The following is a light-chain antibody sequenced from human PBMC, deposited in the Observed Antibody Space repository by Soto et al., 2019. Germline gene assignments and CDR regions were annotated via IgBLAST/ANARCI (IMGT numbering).Light chain of an antibody. CDR2: AAS. CDR1: EYINTY. CDR3: QQSYSTPHS. V-gene: IGKV1-39*01. J-gene: IGKJ2*03. Sequence: DIQVAQSPSSLSASVGDRVTITCRASEYINTYLNWYQQKPGKAPKLLIFAASSLQSGVPSRFSGSGSVTDFTLTISSLQPEDFATYYCQQSYSTPHSFGQGTKLEIK.